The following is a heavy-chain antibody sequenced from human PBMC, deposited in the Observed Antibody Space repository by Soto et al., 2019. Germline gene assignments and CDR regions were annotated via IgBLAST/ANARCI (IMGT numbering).Heavy chain of an antibody. D-gene: IGHD1-26*01. V-gene: IGHV3-53*01. CDR1: GFTVSSNY. Sequence: GGSLRLSCAASGFTVSSNYMSWIRQAPGKGLEWVSVIYSGGSTYYADSVKGRVTISRDNSKNTLYLQMNTLTAEDTAVYYCAIGRGWDYYYFGMDVWGQGSKVTVSS. CDR3: AIGRGWDYYYFGMDV. J-gene: IGHJ6*02. CDR2: IYSGGST.